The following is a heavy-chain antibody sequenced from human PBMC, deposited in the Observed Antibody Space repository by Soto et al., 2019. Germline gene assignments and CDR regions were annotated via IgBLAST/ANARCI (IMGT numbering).Heavy chain of an antibody. CDR3: ARGPIAVARWFDP. CDR1: GYTFTSYD. J-gene: IGHJ5*02. CDR2: MNPNSGNT. V-gene: IGHV1-8*01. Sequence: QVHLVQSGAEVKKPGASVKVSCKASGYTFTSYDINWVRQATGQGLEWMGWMNPNSGNTGYAQKFKGRVTMTRNTSISTSYMELSSMRSEDTAVYYCARGPIAVARWFDPWGQGTLVTVSS. D-gene: IGHD6-19*01.